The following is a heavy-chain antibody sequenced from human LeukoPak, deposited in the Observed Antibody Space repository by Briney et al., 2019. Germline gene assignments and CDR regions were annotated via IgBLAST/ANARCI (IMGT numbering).Heavy chain of an antibody. J-gene: IGHJ4*02. V-gene: IGHV3-7*03. CDR1: GFTFSSYW. D-gene: IGHD1-26*01. CDR2: INKDGGEK. CDR3: VKDSPPRYSGSPPAY. Sequence: PEGSLRLSCAASGFTFSSYWMSWVRQAPGKGLEWVANINKDGGEKYYVDSVKGRFTISRDNAKNSLYLQMNSLRADDTAVYYCVKDSPPRYSGSPPAYWGQGTLVTVSS.